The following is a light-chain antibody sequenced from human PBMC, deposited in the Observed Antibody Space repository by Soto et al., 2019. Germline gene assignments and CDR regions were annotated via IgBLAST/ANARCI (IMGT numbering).Light chain of an antibody. Sequence: DIQVTQSPSTLSASVGDRVTITCRASQSLNDWLAWYQQKPGKAPKLLIYKASGLESGVPSRFSGSGSGTDFTLTISSLQPDDFATYYCQQYNGYPWTFGQGTKVEIK. CDR3: QQYNGYPWT. J-gene: IGKJ1*01. CDR2: KAS. V-gene: IGKV1-5*03. CDR1: QSLNDW.